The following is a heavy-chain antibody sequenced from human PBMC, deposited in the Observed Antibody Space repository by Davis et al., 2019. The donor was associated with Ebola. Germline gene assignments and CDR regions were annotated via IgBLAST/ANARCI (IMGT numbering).Heavy chain of an antibody. Sequence: SETLSLTCTVSGGSISSSYWSWIRQPPGKGLEWIGYIYYSESSNYNPPLQSRVTMTTDTSTSTAYMEVGSLRSDDTAVYYCARAQFPTTSDHWGQGTLVTVSS. D-gene: IGHD1-1*01. CDR3: ARAQFPTTSDH. CDR2: IYYSESS. CDR1: GGSISSSY. J-gene: IGHJ4*02. V-gene: IGHV4-59*01.